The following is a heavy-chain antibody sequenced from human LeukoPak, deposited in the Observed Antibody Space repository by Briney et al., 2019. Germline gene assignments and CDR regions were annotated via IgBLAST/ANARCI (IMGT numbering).Heavy chain of an antibody. CDR1: GFTFSSYA. Sequence: PGGSLRLSCAASGFTFSSYAMSWVSQAPGKGVEWVSYISSSGSTIYYADSVKGRFTISRDNAKNSLYLQMNSLRAEDTAVYYCAELGITMIGGVWGKGTTVTISS. CDR3: AELGITMIGGV. D-gene: IGHD3-10*02. J-gene: IGHJ6*04. CDR2: ISSSGSTI. V-gene: IGHV3-48*03.